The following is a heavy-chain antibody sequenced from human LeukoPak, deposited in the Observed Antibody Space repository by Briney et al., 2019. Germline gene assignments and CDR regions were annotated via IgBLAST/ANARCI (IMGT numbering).Heavy chain of an antibody. CDR3: ASGVYDSSGYGFDY. Sequence: GGSLRLSCAAFGFTFSSYAMHWVRQAPGKGLEYVSAISSNGGSTYYANSVKGRFTISRDNSKNTLYLQMGSLRAEDMAVYYCASGVYDSSGYGFDYWGQGTLVTVSS. V-gene: IGHV3-64*01. CDR1: GFTFSSYA. J-gene: IGHJ4*02. CDR2: ISSNGGST. D-gene: IGHD3-22*01.